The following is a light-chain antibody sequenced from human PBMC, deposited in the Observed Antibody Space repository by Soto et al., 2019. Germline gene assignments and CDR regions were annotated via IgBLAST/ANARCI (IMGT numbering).Light chain of an antibody. CDR1: QTISNT. Sequence: ELVMTQSPATLSVSPGDKVSLSCRANQTISNTLAWYQQKPGQTPRLLIYAASTRATGVSARFSGSGSGTEFTLTISSLQSEDFTIYYCQYYNNWLATFGGGTKVDIK. CDR2: AAS. V-gene: IGKV3-15*01. CDR3: QYYNNWLAT. J-gene: IGKJ4*01.